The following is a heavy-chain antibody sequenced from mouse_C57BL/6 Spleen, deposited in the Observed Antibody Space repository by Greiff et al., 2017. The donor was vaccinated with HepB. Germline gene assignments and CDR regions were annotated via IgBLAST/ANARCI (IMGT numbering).Heavy chain of an antibody. CDR3: ARRGDGSFDY. CDR2: IYPGDGDT. D-gene: IGHD2-3*01. J-gene: IGHJ2*01. CDR1: GYAFSSSW. V-gene: IGHV1-82*01. Sequence: VQLVESGPELVKPGASVKISCKASGYAFSSSWMNWVKQRPGKGLEWIGRIYPGDGDTNYNGKFKGKATLTADKSSSTAYMQLSSLTSEDSAVYFCARRGDGSFDYWGQGTTLTVSS.